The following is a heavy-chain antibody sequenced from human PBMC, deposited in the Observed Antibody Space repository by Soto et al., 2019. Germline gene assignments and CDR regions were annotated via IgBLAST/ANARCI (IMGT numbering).Heavy chain of an antibody. D-gene: IGHD1-26*01. CDR1: GYRFTSYW. CDR2: IEPRDSYT. J-gene: IGHJ4*02. CDR3: ARVGATTLHYFDS. V-gene: IGHV5-10-1*01. Sequence: GESLKISCQVSGYRFTSYWLTLVRQVPGKGLECLGRIEPRDSYTNYSPSFQGHVTISVDKSINTAYLQWNSLKASDTAIYYCARVGATTLHYFDSWGQGTLVTVSS.